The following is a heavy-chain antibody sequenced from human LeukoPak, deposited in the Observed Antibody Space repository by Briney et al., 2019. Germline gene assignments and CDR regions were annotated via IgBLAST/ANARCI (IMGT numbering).Heavy chain of an antibody. V-gene: IGHV4-34*01. CDR2: INHSGST. Sequence: SESLTLTCAASGGTFSSYYWSWIRQPPGKGLEWIGEINHSGSTNYHPSLKSRVTISVDTSKNQFSLKLSSVTAADTAVDYCARGRYGSGSYHDDYWGQGTLVTVSS. J-gene: IGHJ4*02. CDR3: ARGRYGSGSYHDDY. CDR1: GGTFSSYY. D-gene: IGHD3-10*01.